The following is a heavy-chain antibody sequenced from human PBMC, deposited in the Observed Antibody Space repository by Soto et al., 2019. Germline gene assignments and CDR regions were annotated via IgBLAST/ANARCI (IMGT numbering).Heavy chain of an antibody. CDR3: ARGPPDSSIWYDY. V-gene: IGHV1-69*02. J-gene: IGHJ4*02. CDR1: GGTFSSYT. CDR2: IIPILGIA. D-gene: IGHD6-13*01. Sequence: QVQLVQSGAEVKKPGSSVKVSCKASGGTFSSYTISWVRQAPGQGLEWMGRIIPILGIANYAQKYQGRVTITADKSTSTAYMELSSLRSEDTAVYYCARGPPDSSIWYDYWGQGTLVTVSS.